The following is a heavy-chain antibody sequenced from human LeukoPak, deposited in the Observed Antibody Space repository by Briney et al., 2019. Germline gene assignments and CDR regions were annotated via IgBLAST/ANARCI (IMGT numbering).Heavy chain of an antibody. CDR1: GASISSYY. CDR2: VYTSGST. Sequence: SETLSLTCTVSGASISSYYWGWIRQPAGKGLEWIGRVYTSGSTINNPSLKSRVTISVDTSKNQFSLKLSSVTAADTAVYYCARLSRVVINAYFDYWGQGTLVTVSS. D-gene: IGHD3-3*01. V-gene: IGHV4-4*07. CDR3: ARLSRVVINAYFDY. J-gene: IGHJ4*02.